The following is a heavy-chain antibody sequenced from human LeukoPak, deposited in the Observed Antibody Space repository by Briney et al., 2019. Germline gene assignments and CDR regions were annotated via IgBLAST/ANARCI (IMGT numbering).Heavy chain of an antibody. CDR2: IIPIFGTA. V-gene: IGHV1-69*13. Sequence: SVKVSCKASGGTLSSYAISWVRQAPGQGLEWMGGIIPIFGTANYAQKFQGRVTITADESTSTAYMELSSLRSEDTAVYYCVRPDPYYYYGMDVWGQGTTVTVSS. J-gene: IGHJ6*02. CDR3: VRPDPYYYYGMDV. CDR1: GGTLSSYA.